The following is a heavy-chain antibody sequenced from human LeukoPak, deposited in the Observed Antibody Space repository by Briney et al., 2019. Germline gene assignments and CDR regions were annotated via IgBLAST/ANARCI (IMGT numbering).Heavy chain of an antibody. J-gene: IGHJ5*02. V-gene: IGHV3-74*01. CDR1: GFTFGSYW. CDR2: INPDGSST. Sequence: GGSLRLSCAASGFTFGSYWMHWVRQAPGKGLVWVSRINPDGSSTTYTDSVKGRFTVSRDNAKSTLWLQMNSLRAEDTAVCYCARNLGGGRSSWGQGTLVTVSS. D-gene: IGHD3-16*01. CDR3: ARNLGGGRSS.